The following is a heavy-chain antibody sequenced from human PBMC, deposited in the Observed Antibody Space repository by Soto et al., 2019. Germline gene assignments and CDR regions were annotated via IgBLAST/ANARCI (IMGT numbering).Heavy chain of an antibody. CDR1: GYTFTSYA. V-gene: IGHV1-3*01. CDR2: INAGNGNT. CDR3: ARDQPMDY. J-gene: IGHJ4*02. Sequence: QVQLVQSGAEVKKPGASVKVSCKASGYTFTSYAMHWVRQAPGQRLEWMGWINAGNGNTKYSQKFQGRVTITRDTSASTAYMGLSSLRSEDTAVYYCARDQPMDYWGQGTLVTVSS.